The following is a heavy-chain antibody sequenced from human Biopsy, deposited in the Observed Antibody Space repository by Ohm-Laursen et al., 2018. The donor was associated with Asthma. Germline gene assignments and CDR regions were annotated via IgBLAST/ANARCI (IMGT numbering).Heavy chain of an antibody. V-gene: IGHV1-69*01. CDR1: GGTFNTYV. Sequence: GSSVKVSCKSLGGTFNTYVIGWGRQAPGQGLEWMGGINSVFGTPTYPQKFQDRVTITADDSTGTVYMELSSLRSEDTAVYYCARKAGSCISRTCYSLDFWGQGTLVTVSS. J-gene: IGHJ4*02. CDR3: ARKAGSCISRTCYSLDF. D-gene: IGHD2-2*01. CDR2: INSVFGTP.